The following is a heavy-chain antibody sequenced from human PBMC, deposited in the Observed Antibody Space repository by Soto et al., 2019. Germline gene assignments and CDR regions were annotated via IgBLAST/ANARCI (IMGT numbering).Heavy chain of an antibody. CDR1: GFMIDSFT. CDR3: TTCGEYYYYYYGMDV. Sequence: GGSLRLSCSASGFMIDSFTMNWVRQAPWKGLEWVSCITKDGYMHYADSVRGRFTIATDNANTSLYLQMDSLRAEDTAVYYCTTCGEYYYYYYGMDVWGQGTTVTVSS. J-gene: IGHJ6*02. CDR2: ITKDGYM. V-gene: IGHV3-21*03.